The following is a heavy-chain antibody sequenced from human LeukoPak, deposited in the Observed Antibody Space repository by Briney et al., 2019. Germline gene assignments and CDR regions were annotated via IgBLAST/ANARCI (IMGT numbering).Heavy chain of an antibody. V-gene: IGHV4-30-4*08. CDR2: IYYSGST. CDR3: ARGKGGSYPYYFDY. J-gene: IGHJ4*02. D-gene: IGHD1-26*01. Sequence: SQTLSLTCTVSGGSISSGDYYWCWIRQPPGKGLEWIGYIYYSGSTYYNPSLKSRVTISVDTSKNQFSLKLSSVTAADTAVYYCARGKGGSYPYYFDYWGQGTLVTVSS. CDR1: GGSISSGDYY.